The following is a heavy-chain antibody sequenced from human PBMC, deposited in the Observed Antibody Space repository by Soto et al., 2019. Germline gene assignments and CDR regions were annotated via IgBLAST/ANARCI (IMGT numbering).Heavy chain of an antibody. CDR1: GGSFSNFG. V-gene: IGHV1-69*13. Sequence: ASVKVSCKASGGSFSNFGISWVRQAPGQGLEWMGGIVPVFGRPNYAQRFRGRLTITADEPTSTGYMELISLRSGDTAVYYCAREGSGYNFWGQGTQVTVSS. CDR3: AREGSGYNF. CDR2: IVPVFGRP. D-gene: IGHD5-12*01. J-gene: IGHJ4*02.